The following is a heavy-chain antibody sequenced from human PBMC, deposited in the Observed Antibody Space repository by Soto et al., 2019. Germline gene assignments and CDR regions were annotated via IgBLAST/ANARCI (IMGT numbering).Heavy chain of an antibody. Sequence: QVTLKESGPVMVKATETLTLTCSISGFSLTTGRMGVSWIRQPPGKALDWLSHIFSNNERSYTTSLQHRLSIPADNSKSQVVLTMTDVGPVDAATYFCARLVADSSWYYYGRDVWGQGASVTVS. CDR1: GFSLTTGRMG. CDR2: IFSNNER. J-gene: IGHJ6*02. CDR3: ARLVADSSWYYYGRDV. D-gene: IGHD3-10*01. V-gene: IGHV2-26*03.